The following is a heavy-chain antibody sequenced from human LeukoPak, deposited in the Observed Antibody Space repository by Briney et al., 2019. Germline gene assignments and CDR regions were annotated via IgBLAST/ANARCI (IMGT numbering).Heavy chain of an antibody. CDR2: IKPSGGST. CDR3: ARDLLVRGVNNYYYYGMDV. CDR1: GYTFTSYY. Sequence: ASVKVSCKASGYTFTSYYMHWVRQAPGQGLEWMGIIKPSGGSTSYAQKFQGRVTMTRDTSTSTVYMELSSLRSEDTAVYYCARDLLVRGVNNYYYYGMDVWGKGTTVTVSS. V-gene: IGHV1-46*01. D-gene: IGHD3-10*01. J-gene: IGHJ6*04.